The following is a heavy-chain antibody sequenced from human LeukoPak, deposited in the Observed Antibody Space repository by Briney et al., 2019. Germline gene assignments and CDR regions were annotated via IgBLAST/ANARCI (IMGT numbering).Heavy chain of an antibody. Sequence: GGSLRLSCAASGFTFNTYAMSWLRHAPGKGLEWVSGISASGGSTYYADSVKGRFTISRDNSENTLYLQMNTLRAEDTAVYFCAKDFTYPADPGTHFDFWGQGTLVSVSS. J-gene: IGHJ4*02. V-gene: IGHV3-23*01. CDR2: ISASGGST. D-gene: IGHD3-10*01. CDR3: AKDFTYPADPGTHFDF. CDR1: GFTFNTYA.